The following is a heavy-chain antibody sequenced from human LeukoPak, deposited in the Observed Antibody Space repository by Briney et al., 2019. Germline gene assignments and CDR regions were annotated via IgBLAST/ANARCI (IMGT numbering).Heavy chain of an antibody. J-gene: IGHJ4*02. D-gene: IGHD3-22*01. CDR1: GGSFSGYY. CDR2: INHSGST. V-gene: IGHV4-34*01. Sequence: SETLSLTCAVYGGSFSGYYWSWIRQPPGKGLEWIGEINHSGSTNYNPSLKSRVTISVDASKNQFSLKLSSVTAADTAVYYCARGVTPDYYYDSSGSIIDYWGQGTLVTVSS. CDR3: ARGVTPDYYYDSSGSIIDY.